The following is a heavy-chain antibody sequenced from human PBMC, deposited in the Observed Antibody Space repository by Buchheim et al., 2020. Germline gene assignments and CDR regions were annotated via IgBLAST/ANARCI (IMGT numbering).Heavy chain of an antibody. D-gene: IGHD6-19*01. J-gene: IGHJ6*02. CDR1: VGSFSCYY. CDR3: ARDHRIAVAGHYYYYGMDV. CDR2: INHSGST. V-gene: IGHV4-34*01. Sequence: QVQLQQWGAGLLKPSETLSLTCAVYVGSFSCYYWSWIRQPPGKGLERIGAINHSGSTNYNPSLKTRVTISVDTHKNPVSLKLSYVTAEDTAVYYCARDHRIAVAGHYYYYGMDVWGQGTT.